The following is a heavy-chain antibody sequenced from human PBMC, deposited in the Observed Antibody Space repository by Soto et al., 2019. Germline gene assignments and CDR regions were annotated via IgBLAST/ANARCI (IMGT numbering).Heavy chain of an antibody. CDR1: GFTFSSYD. D-gene: IGHD3-16*01. Sequence: EVQLVESGGGLVQPGGSLRLSCAASGFTFSSYDMHWVRQATAKDLEWVSAIGTAGDTYYPGSVKGRFTISRENAKNSLYLQMNSLRAEDTAVYYCARALRGRYYYYYGMDVWGQGTTVTVSS. V-gene: IGHV3-13*01. J-gene: IGHJ6*02. CDR3: ARALRGRYYYYYGMDV. CDR2: IGTAGDT.